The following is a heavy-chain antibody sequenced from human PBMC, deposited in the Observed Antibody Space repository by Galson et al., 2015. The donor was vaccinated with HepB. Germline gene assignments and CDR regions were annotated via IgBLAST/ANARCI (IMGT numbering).Heavy chain of an antibody. Sequence: SLRLSCAASGFTFDDYAMHWVRQAPGKGLEWVSGISWNSGSIGYADSVKGRFTISRDNAKNSLYLQMNSLRAEDTALYYCAKDIFYYGSGSPLFDYWGQGTLVTVSS. CDR3: AKDIFYYGSGSPLFDY. CDR2: ISWNSGSI. J-gene: IGHJ4*02. V-gene: IGHV3-9*01. CDR1: GFTFDDYA. D-gene: IGHD3-10*01.